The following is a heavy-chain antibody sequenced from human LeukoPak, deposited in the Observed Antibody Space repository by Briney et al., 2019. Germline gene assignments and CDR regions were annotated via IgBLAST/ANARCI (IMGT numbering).Heavy chain of an antibody. CDR1: GDSFSNYG. CDR3: ARDAGGTYRSYYALHL. Sequence: SVKVSCKASGDSFSNYGFSWVRQAPGQGLEWMGGIIPMFGAPNYAQRFKGRVTITAGAFTSTVYMELSSLTSDDTAVYYCARDAGGTYRSYYALHLWGQGTTVTVS. J-gene: IGHJ6*02. V-gene: IGHV1-69*13. D-gene: IGHD3-16*01. CDR2: IIPMFGAP.